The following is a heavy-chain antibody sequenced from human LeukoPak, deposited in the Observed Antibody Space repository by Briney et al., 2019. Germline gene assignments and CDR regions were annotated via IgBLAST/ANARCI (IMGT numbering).Heavy chain of an antibody. J-gene: IGHJ5*02. CDR2: INHSGST. Sequence: SETLSLTCAVYGGSSSGYYWSWIRQPPGKGLEWIGEINHSGSTNYNPSLKSRVTISVDTSKNQFSLKLSSVTAADTAVYHCARGRGIKWFDPWGQGTLVTVSS. CDR1: GGSSSGYY. V-gene: IGHV4-34*01. D-gene: IGHD3-16*01. CDR3: ARGRGIKWFDP.